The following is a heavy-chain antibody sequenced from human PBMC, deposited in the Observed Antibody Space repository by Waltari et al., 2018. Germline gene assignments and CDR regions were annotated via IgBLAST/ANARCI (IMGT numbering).Heavy chain of an antibody. CDR1: GFTVSSNY. Sequence: EVQLVESGGGLVQPGWSLRLSCAASGFTVSSNYMSWVRQAPGKGLEWVSVIYSGGSTYYADSVKGRFTISRDNSKNTLYLQMNSLRAEDTAVYYCATHAYYYDSSGYYPGGFDYWGQGTLVTVSS. J-gene: IGHJ4*02. V-gene: IGHV3-66*02. D-gene: IGHD3-22*01. CDR2: IYSGGST. CDR3: ATHAYYYDSSGYYPGGFDY.